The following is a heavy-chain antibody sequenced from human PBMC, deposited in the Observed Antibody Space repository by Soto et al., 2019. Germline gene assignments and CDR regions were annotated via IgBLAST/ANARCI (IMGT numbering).Heavy chain of an antibody. CDR1: GYTFTDYQ. CDR3: ARRSSSHLYCFGMDV. J-gene: IGHJ6*02. Sequence: QVQLVQSGAEVKRPGASVKVSCKASGYTFTDYQVNWVRQAPGQGPEWMGVINPSGGSTSYTPRFQGRVTMTGDTSTSTVYMELSSLRSEDAAVYYCARRSSSHLYCFGMDVWGQGTTVTVSS. V-gene: IGHV1-46*01. D-gene: IGHD6-6*01. CDR2: INPSGGST.